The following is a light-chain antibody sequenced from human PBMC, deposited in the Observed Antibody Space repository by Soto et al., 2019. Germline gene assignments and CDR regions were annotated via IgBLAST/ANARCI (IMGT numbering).Light chain of an antibody. CDR2: QDS. Sequence: SYELTQPPSVSVSPGQTASITCSGDKLGDKYACWYQQKPGQSPGLVIYQDSKRPSGIPERFSGSNSGNTATLTISGTQAMDEADYYCQAWESSTVVFGGVPKLTVL. CDR1: KLGDKY. J-gene: IGLJ2*01. V-gene: IGLV3-1*01. CDR3: QAWESSTVV.